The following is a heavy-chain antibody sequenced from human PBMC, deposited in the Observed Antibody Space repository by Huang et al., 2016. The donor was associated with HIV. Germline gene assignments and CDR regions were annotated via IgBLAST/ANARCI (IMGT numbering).Heavy chain of an antibody. J-gene: IGHJ4*02. D-gene: IGHD2-21*01. CDR1: GYSFTTYA. CDR3: AREFVIFGAPLWPAY. CDR2: VNHGKVNT. V-gene: IGHV1-3*01. Sequence: QVQLVQSGAEVKKPGASVKVSCKASGYSFTTYALHWVRPAPGHRLEWMGWVNHGKVNTNYSQQFQGRVTITRDTSASTVYMEVSSLTFEDTAVYYCAREFVIFGAPLWPAYWGQGTLISVSS.